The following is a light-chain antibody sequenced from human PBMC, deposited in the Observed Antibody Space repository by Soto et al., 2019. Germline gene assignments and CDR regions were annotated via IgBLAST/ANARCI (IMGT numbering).Light chain of an antibody. CDR1: QSVNNY. J-gene: IGKJ1*01. V-gene: IGKV3-20*01. CDR2: DTS. CDR3: QQYGSSGT. Sequence: IMMTHSPATLSVSPGGRATLFSRASQSVNNYLAWYQQKPGQAPRLLIYDTSDRASGIPARFSGSGSGTDFTLTISRLEPEDFAVYYCQQYGSSGTFGQGTKVDIK.